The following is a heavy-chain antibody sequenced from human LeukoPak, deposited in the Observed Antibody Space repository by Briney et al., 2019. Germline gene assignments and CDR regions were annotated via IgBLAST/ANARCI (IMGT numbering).Heavy chain of an antibody. Sequence: GASVKVSCKASGGTFSSYAISWVRQAPGQGLEWMGWINPNSGGTNYAQKFQGRVTMTRDTSISTAYMELSRLRSDDTAVYYCARDKRRGLRWGLDSMDVWGKGTTVTVSS. CDR2: INPNSGGT. CDR3: ARDKRRGLRWGLDSMDV. D-gene: IGHD5-24*01. CDR1: GGTFSSYA. J-gene: IGHJ6*04. V-gene: IGHV1-2*02.